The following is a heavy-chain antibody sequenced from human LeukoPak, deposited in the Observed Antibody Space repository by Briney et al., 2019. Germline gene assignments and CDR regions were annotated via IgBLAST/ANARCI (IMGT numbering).Heavy chain of an antibody. CDR2: ISRSGPT. CDR1: GFTFSGYD. J-gene: IGHJ4*02. Sequence: GGSLRVSCAASGFTFSGYDMQWLRQAPGKGLEWVSGISRSGPTYYRDSVKGRFTISRDNSKDTLYLQMNSLRAEDTAVYYCAKIPGVVDYWGQGTLVIVSS. D-gene: IGHD2-15*01. CDR3: AKIPGVVDY. V-gene: IGHV3-23*01.